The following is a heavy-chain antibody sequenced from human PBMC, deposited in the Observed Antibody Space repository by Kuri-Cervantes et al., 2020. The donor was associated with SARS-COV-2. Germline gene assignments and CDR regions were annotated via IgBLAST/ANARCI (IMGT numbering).Heavy chain of an antibody. D-gene: IGHD3-10*01. CDR2: VNHNGGA. CDR1: GGSLSGSY. Sequence: GSLRLSCAVYGGSLSGSYWSWIRQSPGKRLEWIGEVNHNGGANYNPSLETRVTTSVDTSKNQFSLNLSSVTAADTAVYYCATMGATAVTNDVFDIWGQGTMVTVSS. V-gene: IGHV4-34*10. CDR3: ATMGATAVTNDVFDI. J-gene: IGHJ3*02.